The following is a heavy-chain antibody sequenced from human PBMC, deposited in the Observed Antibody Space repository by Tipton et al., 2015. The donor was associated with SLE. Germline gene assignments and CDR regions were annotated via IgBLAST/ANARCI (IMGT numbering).Heavy chain of an antibody. Sequence: GLVKPSETLSLTCAVYGGSFSGYYWSWIRQPPGKGLEWIGEINHSGSTNYNPSLKSRVTISVDTSKNQFSLKLSSVTAADTAVYYCARHRAGGMRDYWGQGTLVTVSS. CDR1: GGSFSGYY. J-gene: IGHJ4*02. V-gene: IGHV4-34*01. CDR2: INHSGST. D-gene: IGHD6-13*01. CDR3: ARHRAGGMRDY.